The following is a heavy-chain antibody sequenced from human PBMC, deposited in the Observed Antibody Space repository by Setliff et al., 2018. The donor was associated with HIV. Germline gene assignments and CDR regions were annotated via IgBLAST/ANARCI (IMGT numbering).Heavy chain of an antibody. CDR2: IYWDDDK. D-gene: IGHD5-12*01. CDR1: GFSLSTSGVG. V-gene: IGHV2-5*02. J-gene: IGHJ3*02. Sequence: SGPTLVNPTQTLTLTCTVPGFSLSTSGVGVGWIRQPPGKALEWLALIYWDDDKRSSPSLKNRLTITKDTSKNQVVLIMTNMDPLEAGTYYCAHRLATMIEGDAFDIWGQGTMVTVSS. CDR3: AHRLATMIEGDAFDI.